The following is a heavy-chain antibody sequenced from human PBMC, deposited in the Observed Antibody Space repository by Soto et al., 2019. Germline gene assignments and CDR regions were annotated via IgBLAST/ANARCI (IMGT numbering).Heavy chain of an antibody. Sequence: SETLSLTCAVSGGSFTSNNWWTWVRQPPGQGLEWIGEIYRTGSTNYNPSLKSRVTISLDKSENQFSLKVTSLTAADTAVYYCASRDPGTSVDYWGHGTLVTVSS. CDR2: IYRTGST. D-gene: IGHD1-7*01. J-gene: IGHJ4*01. CDR3: ASRDPGTSVDY. V-gene: IGHV4-4*02. CDR1: GGSFTSNNW.